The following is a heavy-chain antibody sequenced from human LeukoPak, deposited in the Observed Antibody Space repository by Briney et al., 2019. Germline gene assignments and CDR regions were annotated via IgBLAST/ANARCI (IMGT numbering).Heavy chain of an antibody. J-gene: IGHJ4*02. V-gene: IGHV4-34*01. D-gene: IGHD6-19*01. Sequence: SETLSLTCAVYGGSFSGYYWSWIRQPPGKGLEWIGEINHSGSTNYNPSLKSRVTISVDTSKNQFSLKLSSVTAADTAVYYCARGSSSGWYFTDGGDYSDYWGQGTLVTVSS. CDR2: INHSGST. CDR1: GGSFSGYY. CDR3: ARGSSSGWYFTDGGDYSDY.